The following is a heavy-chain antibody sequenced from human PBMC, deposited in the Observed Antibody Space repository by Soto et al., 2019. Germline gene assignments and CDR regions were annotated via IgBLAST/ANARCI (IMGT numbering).Heavy chain of an antibody. CDR1: GFTFSNDW. J-gene: IGHJ4*02. CDR3: TKYVGYS. D-gene: IGHD2-15*01. Sequence: EVQVVESGGGLVQPGGSLRLSCAASGFTFSNDWMTWVRQAAGKGLEWVANIKEDGSEKYYADSVKGRFTISRDNAKNSLYLQMSSLRAEDTAVYYCTKYVGYSWGQGTLVTVSS. V-gene: IGHV3-7*01. CDR2: IKEDGSEK.